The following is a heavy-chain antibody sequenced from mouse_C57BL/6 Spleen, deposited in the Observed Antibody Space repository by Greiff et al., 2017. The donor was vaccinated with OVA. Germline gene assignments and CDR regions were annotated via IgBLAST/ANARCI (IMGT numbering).Heavy chain of an antibody. J-gene: IGHJ2*01. CDR2: ISSGSSTI. CDR3: ARRLYYGSSYYFDY. V-gene: IGHV5-17*01. Sequence: EVQRVESGGGLVKPGGSLKLSCAASGFTFSDYGMHWVRQAPEKGLEWVAYISSGSSTIYYADTVKGRFTIPRDNAKNTLFHQMHSLWSEDTAMYYCARRLYYGSSYYFDYWGQGTTLTVSS. CDR1: GFTFSDYG. D-gene: IGHD1-1*01.